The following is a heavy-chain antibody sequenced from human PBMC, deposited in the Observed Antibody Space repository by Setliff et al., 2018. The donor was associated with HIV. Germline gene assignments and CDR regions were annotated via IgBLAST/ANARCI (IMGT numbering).Heavy chain of an antibody. J-gene: IGHJ6*03. CDR2: ISAYNGHT. V-gene: IGHV1-18*01. CDR3: ATSSRIYYYSYMDV. D-gene: IGHD2-2*01. Sequence: ASVKVFCKASGYTFTSYGFSWVRQAPGQGLEWMGWISAYNGHTNYAQKLQGRVTMTTDTSTSTAYMELRTLRSDDTAVYYCATSSRIYYYSYMDVWGKGTTVTVSS. CDR1: GYTFTSYG.